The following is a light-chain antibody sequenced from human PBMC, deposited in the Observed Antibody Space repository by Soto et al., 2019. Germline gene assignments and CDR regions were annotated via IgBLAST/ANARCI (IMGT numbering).Light chain of an antibody. J-gene: IGKJ4*02. CDR1: QGIRRC. V-gene: IGKV1-5*01. Sequence: DIQMTQSPSTLSAFVGDRVNITCRASQGIRRCLAWYQQKPGKAPKLLMYETSILHSGVPSRFSGSGSGTEFTLTISTLQPDDFATYFCQQYHTHSYTFGRGTRLEIK. CDR3: QQYHTHSYT. CDR2: ETS.